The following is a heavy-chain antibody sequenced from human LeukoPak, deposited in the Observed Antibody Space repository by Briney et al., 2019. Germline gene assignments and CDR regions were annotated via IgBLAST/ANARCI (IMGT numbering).Heavy chain of an antibody. J-gene: IGHJ3*02. CDR2: ISNGTSYI. CDR3: AKDVLFAVGDSFDI. D-gene: IGHD3-10*02. V-gene: IGHV3-21*01. Sequence: GGSLRLSCAASGFTFSSYTMNWVRQAPGKGLEWVSSISNGTSYIDYADSVKGRFSISRDNSKNTLYLEMNSLRSEDTAVYYCAKDVLFAVGDSFDIWGQGTMVTVS. CDR1: GFTFSSYT.